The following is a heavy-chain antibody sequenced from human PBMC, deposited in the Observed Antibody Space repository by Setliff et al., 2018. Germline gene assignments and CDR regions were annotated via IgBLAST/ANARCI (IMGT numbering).Heavy chain of an antibody. J-gene: IGHJ4*02. D-gene: IGHD3-16*02. V-gene: IGHV4-59*04. CDR1: GGSISPYF. CDR3: RLWSHSYHNDY. Sequence: KPSETLSLTCTVSGGSISPYFWSWIRQPPGKGLEWIGYIYHNGNTNFNPSLKSRLTMSVETSKNQFSLKLTSVTAAETAVYYCRLWSHSYHNDYWGRGTLVTVSS. CDR2: IYHNGNT.